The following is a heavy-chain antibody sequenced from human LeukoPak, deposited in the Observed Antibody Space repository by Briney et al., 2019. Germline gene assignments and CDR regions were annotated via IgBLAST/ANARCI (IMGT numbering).Heavy chain of an antibody. D-gene: IGHD3-10*01. V-gene: IGHV3-23*01. Sequence: PGGSLRLSCAASGFTFSSYAMSWVRQAPGKGLEWVSSIGGSGVVTTNADSVKGRFTIPRDNSKSTLYLQMNSLRAEDTAVYYCARAYYYPSGSYYLHFDYWGQGTLVTVSS. CDR1: GFTFSSYA. J-gene: IGHJ4*02. CDR3: ARAYYYPSGSYYLHFDY. CDR2: IGGSGVVT.